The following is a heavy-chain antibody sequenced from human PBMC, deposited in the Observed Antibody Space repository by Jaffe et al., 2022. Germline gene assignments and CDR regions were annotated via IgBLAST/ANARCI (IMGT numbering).Heavy chain of an antibody. CDR1: GYTFTDYY. CDR2: IKPKSGGT. Sequence: QVQLVQSGAEVKKSGASVRVSCKASGYTFTDYYLHWVRQAPGQGLEWMGRIKPKSGGTDYAQKFQGRVTMSVDTSISTAYMDLSGLRYDDTAVYYCARGLWDRYFEYWGQGTLVTVSS. D-gene: IGHD1-26*01. CDR3: ARGLWDRYFEY. J-gene: IGHJ4*02. V-gene: IGHV1-2*06.